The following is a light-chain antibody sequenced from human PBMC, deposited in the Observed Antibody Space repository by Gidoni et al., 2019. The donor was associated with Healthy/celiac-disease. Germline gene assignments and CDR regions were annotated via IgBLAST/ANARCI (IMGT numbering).Light chain of an antibody. CDR2: AAS. Sequence: DIQMTQPPTSLSASGGDRVTITCRASQSISSYLNWYQQKPGKAPKLLIYAASSLQSGVPSRFSGSGSGTDFTLTISSLQPEDFATYYCQQSYSTPYTFGQGTKLEIK. V-gene: IGKV1-39*01. CDR1: QSISSY. J-gene: IGKJ2*01. CDR3: QQSYSTPYT.